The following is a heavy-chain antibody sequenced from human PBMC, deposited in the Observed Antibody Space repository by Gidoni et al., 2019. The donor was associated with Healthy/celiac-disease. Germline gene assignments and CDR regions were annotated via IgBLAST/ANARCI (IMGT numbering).Heavy chain of an antibody. V-gene: IGHV5-51*01. CDR2: IYPGDSDT. D-gene: IGHD6-19*01. J-gene: IGHJ2*01. CDR1: GYRFTSSW. CDR3: ARQGQYSSGWENWYFDL. Sequence: EVQLVQSGAAVKKPGASLQISCKGSGYRFTSSWIGWVRQMPGKGLEWMGIIYPGDSDTRYSPSFQGQVTISADKSISTAYLQWSSLKASDTAMYYCARQGQYSSGWENWYFDLWGRGTLVTVSS.